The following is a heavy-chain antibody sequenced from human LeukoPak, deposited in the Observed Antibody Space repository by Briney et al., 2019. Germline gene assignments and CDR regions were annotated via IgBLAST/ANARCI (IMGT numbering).Heavy chain of an antibody. V-gene: IGHV3-30*18. J-gene: IGHJ4*02. D-gene: IGHD3-9*01. Sequence: PGRSLRLSCAASGFTFSNYGMHWVRQAPGKGPEWVAIISYDGSNKYYADSVKGRFTISRDNSKNTLYLQMNSLRAEDTAVYYCAKSCLDTYYDTLTGSDYWGQGTLVTVSS. CDR3: AKSCLDTYYDTLTGSDY. CDR2: ISYDGSNK. CDR1: GFTFSNYG.